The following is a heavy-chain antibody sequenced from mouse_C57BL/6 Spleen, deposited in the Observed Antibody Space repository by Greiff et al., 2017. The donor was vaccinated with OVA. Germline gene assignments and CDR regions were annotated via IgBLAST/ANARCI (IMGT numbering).Heavy chain of an antibody. CDR1: GFTFSSYT. V-gene: IGHV5-9*01. CDR3: ARPFGGYFDV. CDR2: ISGGGGNT. J-gene: IGHJ1*03. Sequence: EVKLVESGGGLVKPGGSLKLSCAASGFTFSSYTMSWVRQTPEKRLEWVATISGGGGNTYYPDSVKGRFIISRDNAKNTLYLQMSSLRSKDTALYYCARPFGGYFDVWGTGTTVTVSS.